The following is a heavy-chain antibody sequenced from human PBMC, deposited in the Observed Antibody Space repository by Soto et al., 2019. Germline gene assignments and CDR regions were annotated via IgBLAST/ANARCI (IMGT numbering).Heavy chain of an antibody. CDR2: IIPIQGKA. V-gene: IGHV1-69*02. J-gene: IGHJ6*03. CDR3: AKSLLFVDHGYMDV. CDR1: GGSFTSYS. D-gene: IGHD2-21*01. Sequence: QVQLVQSGAELKKPGSSVKVSCEASGGSFTSYSFTWVRQVPGQGLEWMGRIIPIQGKANYALKFQDRVTITADRSTRTVYMGLTSLRPEDTAVYFCAKSLLFVDHGYMDVWGKGTTVTLSS.